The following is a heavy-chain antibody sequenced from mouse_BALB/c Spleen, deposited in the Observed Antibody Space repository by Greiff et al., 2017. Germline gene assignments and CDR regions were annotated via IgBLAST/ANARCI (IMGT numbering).Heavy chain of an antibody. Sequence: QVQLKQSGPGLVAPSQSLSITCTVSGFSLTGYGVNWVRQPPGKGLEWLGMIWGDGSTDYNSALKSRLSISKDNSKSQVFLKMNSLQTDDTARYYCARYDYEYYYAMDYWGQGTSVTVSS. D-gene: IGHD2-4*01. V-gene: IGHV2-6-7*01. CDR2: IWGDGST. CDR3: ARYDYEYYYAMDY. J-gene: IGHJ4*01. CDR1: GFSLTGYG.